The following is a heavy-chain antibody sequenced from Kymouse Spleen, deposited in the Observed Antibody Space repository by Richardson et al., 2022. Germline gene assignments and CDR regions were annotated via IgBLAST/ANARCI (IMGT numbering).Heavy chain of an antibody. D-gene: IGHD3-22*01. CDR1: GYTFTSYA. CDR2: INAGNGNT. Sequence: QVQLVQSGAEVKKPGASVKVSCKASGYTFTSYAMHWVRQAPGQRLEWMGWINAGNGNTKYSQKFQGRVTITRDTSASTAYMELSSLRSEDTAVYYCARDYYDSSGYYPFDYWGQGTLVTVSS. CDR3: ARDYYDSSGYYPFDY. J-gene: IGHJ4*02. V-gene: IGHV1-3*01.